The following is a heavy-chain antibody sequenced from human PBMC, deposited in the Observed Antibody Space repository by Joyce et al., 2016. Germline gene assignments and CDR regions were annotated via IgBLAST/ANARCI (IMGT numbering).Heavy chain of an antibody. V-gene: IGHV1-69*06. Sequence: QVQLVQSGAEVKKPGSSVKVSCKASGGTFNSYVISWVRQAPGQGLEWMGGIIPIFCTSNCAQGFQGRVTITADKSTSTAYMELSSLRSDDTAVYYCARDLEGVARAVAGRDYWGQGTLVTVSS. J-gene: IGHJ4*02. CDR1: GGTFNSYV. D-gene: IGHD6-13*01. CDR2: IIPIFCTS. CDR3: ARDLEGVARAVAGRDY.